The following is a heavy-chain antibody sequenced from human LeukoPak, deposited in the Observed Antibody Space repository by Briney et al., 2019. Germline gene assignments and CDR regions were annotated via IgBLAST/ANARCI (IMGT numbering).Heavy chain of an antibody. D-gene: IGHD6-19*01. V-gene: IGHV4-59*08. CDR3: ARLNLVVAGTDYFDY. J-gene: IGHJ4*02. CDR1: GASISSYY. CDR2: IYNSGTT. Sequence: SETLSLTCSVSGASISSYYWSWIRQPPGKGLEWIGIIYNSGTTNYNPSLKSRVTISGDTSKNQFSLRLSSVTAADTAVYYCARLNLVVAGTDYFDYWGQGTLVTVSS.